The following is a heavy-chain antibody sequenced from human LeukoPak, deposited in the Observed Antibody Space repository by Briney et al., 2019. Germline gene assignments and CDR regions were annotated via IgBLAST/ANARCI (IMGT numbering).Heavy chain of an antibody. CDR1: GFTFSSYG. J-gene: IGHJ6*03. D-gene: IGHD3-10*01. CDR2: ISGSGGST. V-gene: IGHV3-23*01. Sequence: GGSLRLSCAASGFTFSSYGMSWVRQAPGKGLEWVSGISGSGGSTYYADSVKGRFTTSRDNSKNTLYLQMNSLRAEDTAVYYCAKRGGGSNYYYYYMDVWGKGTTVTISS. CDR3: AKRGGGSNYYYYYMDV.